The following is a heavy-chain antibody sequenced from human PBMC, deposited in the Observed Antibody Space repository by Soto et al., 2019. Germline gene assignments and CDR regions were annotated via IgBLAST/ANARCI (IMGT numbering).Heavy chain of an antibody. CDR1: GFTVSSNY. D-gene: IGHD6-6*01. CDR2: IYSGGTT. J-gene: IGHJ4*02. V-gene: IGHV3-53*01. CDR3: ANTLVPLDY. Sequence: EVQLVESGGGLIQPGGSLRLSCAASGFTVSSNYMSWVRQAPGKGLEWVSVIYSGGTTYYADSVKDRFTISRDNSKNTVYLQMNGLRVEDTAVYYCANTLVPLDYWGQGTLVTVSS.